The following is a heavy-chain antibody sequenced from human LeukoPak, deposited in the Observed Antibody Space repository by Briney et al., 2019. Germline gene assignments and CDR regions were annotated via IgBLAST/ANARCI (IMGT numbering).Heavy chain of an antibody. D-gene: IGHD3-9*01. CDR3: ARDPRGYDILTGYYDYYYYYGMDV. V-gene: IGHV3-48*03. CDR2: ISSSGSTI. Sequence: PGGSLRLSCAASGFTFSSYEMNWVRQAPGKGLEWVSYISSSGSTIYYADSVKGRFTISRDNAKNSLYLQMNSLRAEDTAVYYCARDPRGYDILTGYYDYYYYYGMDVWGKGTTVTVPS. J-gene: IGHJ6*04. CDR1: GFTFSSYE.